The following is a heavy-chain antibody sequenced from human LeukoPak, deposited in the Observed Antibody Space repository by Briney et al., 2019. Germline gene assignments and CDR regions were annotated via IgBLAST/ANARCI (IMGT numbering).Heavy chain of an antibody. D-gene: IGHD4-17*01. CDR1: GGSISSGGYS. V-gene: IGHV4-30-2*01. J-gene: IGHJ4*02. CDR3: ARWTSRATVTSYYFDY. Sequence: SETLSLTCAVSGGSISSGGYSWSWIRQPPGKGLEWIGYIYHSGSTYYNPSLKSRVTISVDRSKNQFSLKLSSVTAADTAVYYCARWTSRATVTSYYFDYWGQGTLVTVSS. CDR2: IYHSGST.